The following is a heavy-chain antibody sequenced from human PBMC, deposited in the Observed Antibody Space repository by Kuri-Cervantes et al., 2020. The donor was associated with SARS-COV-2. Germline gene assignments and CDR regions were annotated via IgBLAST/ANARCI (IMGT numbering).Heavy chain of an antibody. J-gene: IGHJ4*03. V-gene: IGHV4-39*07. D-gene: IGHD2-15*01. CDR1: GGSISSSSYY. CDR3: TRRAAATKGIDY. Sequence: SETLSLTCTVSGGSISSSSYYWSWIRPPPGKGLEWIGSIYYSGSTYYNPSLKSRVTISLDTSKNQFSLKLSSVTAADSAVYYCTRRAAATKGIDYWGQGTTVTVSS. CDR2: IYYSGST.